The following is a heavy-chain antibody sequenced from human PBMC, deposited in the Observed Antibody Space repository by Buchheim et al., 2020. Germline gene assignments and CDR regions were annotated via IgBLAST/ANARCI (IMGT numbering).Heavy chain of an antibody. D-gene: IGHD6-6*01. CDR1: GGSFSGYY. J-gene: IGHJ5*02. Sequence: QVQLQQWGAGLLKPSETLSLTCAVYGGSFSGYYWSWIRQPPGKGLEWIGEINHSGSTNYNPSLKRRVAISVDTSKNQFSLKLSSVTAADTAVYYCARGRGIAARFRSWFDPWGQGTL. CDR3: ARGRGIAARFRSWFDP. CDR2: INHSGST. V-gene: IGHV4-34*01.